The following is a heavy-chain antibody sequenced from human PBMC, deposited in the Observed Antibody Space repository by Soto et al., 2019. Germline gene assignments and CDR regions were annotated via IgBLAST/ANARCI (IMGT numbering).Heavy chain of an antibody. V-gene: IGHV3-53*05. CDR1: GFTVSSSY. Sequence: PGGSLRLSCAASGFTVSSSYMSWVRQAPWKGLEWVSIIYSGGSTYYADSVKGRFTISRDNSKNTLYLQMNSLRAEDTAVYYCARDYYGSGTVMTHFDYWGQGTLVTVS. CDR2: IYSGGST. CDR3: ARDYYGSGTVMTHFDY. J-gene: IGHJ4*02. D-gene: IGHD3-10*01.